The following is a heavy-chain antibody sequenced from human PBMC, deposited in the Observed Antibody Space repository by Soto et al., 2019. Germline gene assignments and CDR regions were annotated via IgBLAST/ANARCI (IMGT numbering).Heavy chain of an antibody. J-gene: IGHJ4*02. CDR3: ARGLSGDPPGFDH. Sequence: GGSLRLSCAASGFTFSNYWMHWVRQAPGKGLVWVSRMNSDGSNTNYADSVKGRFTISRDNSKNTLYLQMNSLTVEDTAVYYCARGLSGDPPGFDHCGQGTLVTVSS. V-gene: IGHV3-74*01. CDR1: GFTFSNYW. CDR2: MNSDGSNT. D-gene: IGHD2-21*01.